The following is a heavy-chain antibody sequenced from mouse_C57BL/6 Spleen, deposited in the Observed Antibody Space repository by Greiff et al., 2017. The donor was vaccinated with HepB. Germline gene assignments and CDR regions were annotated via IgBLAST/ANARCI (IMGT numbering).Heavy chain of an antibody. CDR2: IYPGDGDT. Sequence: VQLQQSGPELVKPGASVKLSCKASGYAFSSSWMNWVKQRPGKGLEWIGRIYPGDGDTNYNGKFKGKATLTADKSSSTAYMQLSSLTSEDSAVYFCAREGDYWGQGTTLTVSS. V-gene: IGHV1-82*01. CDR3: AREGDY. CDR1: GYAFSSSW. J-gene: IGHJ2*01.